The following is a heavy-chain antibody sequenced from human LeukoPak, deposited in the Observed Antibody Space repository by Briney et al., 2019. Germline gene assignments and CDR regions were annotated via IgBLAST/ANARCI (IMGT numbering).Heavy chain of an antibody. Sequence: ASVKVSCKASGYTFTGYYMHWVRQAPGQGLEWMGWINPNSGGTNYAQKFQGRVTMTRDTSISTAYMELSRLRSDDTAVYYCARGPYYGILTGYYIKIPSRSYYYMDVWGKGTTVTISS. V-gene: IGHV1-2*02. CDR1: GYTFTGYY. CDR2: INPNSGGT. D-gene: IGHD3-9*01. CDR3: ARGPYYGILTGYYIKIPSRSYYYMDV. J-gene: IGHJ6*03.